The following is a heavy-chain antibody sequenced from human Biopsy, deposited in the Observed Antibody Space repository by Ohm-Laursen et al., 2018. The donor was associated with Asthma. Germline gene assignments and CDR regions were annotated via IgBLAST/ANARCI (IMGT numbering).Heavy chain of an antibody. D-gene: IGHD1-7*01. CDR1: GYTFTSYY. CDR3: ARRGITGTTLDY. V-gene: IGHV1-46*01. J-gene: IGHJ4*02. CDR2: INPSGGST. Sequence: GASVKVSCKASGYTFTSYYMHWVRQAPGQGLEWMGIINPSGGSTSYAQKLQGRVTMTRDTSTSTVYMELSSLRSEDTAVYYCARRGITGTTLDYWGQGTLVTVSS.